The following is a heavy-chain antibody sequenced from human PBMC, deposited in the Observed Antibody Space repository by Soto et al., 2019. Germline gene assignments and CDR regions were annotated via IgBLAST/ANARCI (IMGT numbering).Heavy chain of an antibody. V-gene: IGHV1-3*01. D-gene: IGHD2-15*01. CDR1: GYSFINNA. CDR3: ARGHRSWLYSPGHCDY. J-gene: IGHJ4*02. CDR2: INAGNGNT. Sequence: QVQLVQSGAEVKKPGASVKISCKASGYSFINNAIHWVRQAPGQGLEWMGWINAGNGNTKYSQKLQGRVTITRETSANTAYMEVSSLTSEDTAISYCARGHRSWLYSPGHCDYWGQGTLVTVSS.